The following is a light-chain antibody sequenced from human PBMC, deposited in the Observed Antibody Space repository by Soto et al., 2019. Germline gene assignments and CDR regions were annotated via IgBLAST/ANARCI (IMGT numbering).Light chain of an antibody. CDR2: DAS. J-gene: IGKJ2*01. CDR3: QLYDNLPRYT. V-gene: IGKV1-33*01. CDR1: QDISTY. Sequence: DIQMTQSPSSLSASVGDRVTITFQASQDISTYLNWYQQKPGKAPKLLIYDASNLETGVPSRFSGIGSGTDFTFTISRLQPEDIATYLCQLYDNLPRYTFGQWTKLEIK.